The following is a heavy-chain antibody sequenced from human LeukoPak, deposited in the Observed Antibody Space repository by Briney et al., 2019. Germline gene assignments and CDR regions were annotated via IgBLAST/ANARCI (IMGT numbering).Heavy chain of an antibody. Sequence: PGGSLRLSCAASGFTFTNFWMNWIRRAPGRGLEWVANIRPDGSEQFYVDSVKGRFTISRDNAKNSVYLQMNSLRADDTAVYYCAGRDSARNPWAYWGQGTLVTAST. CDR1: GFTFTNFW. CDR2: IRPDGSEQ. V-gene: IGHV3-7*01. CDR3: AGRDSARNPWAY. D-gene: IGHD4-11*01. J-gene: IGHJ4*02.